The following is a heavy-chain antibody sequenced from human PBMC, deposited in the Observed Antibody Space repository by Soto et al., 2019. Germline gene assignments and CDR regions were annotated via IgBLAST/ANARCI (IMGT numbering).Heavy chain of an antibody. CDR3: AKDSQPDTMIVVVITDFDY. J-gene: IGHJ4*02. CDR1: GFTFSSYA. CDR2: IGGSGGST. D-gene: IGHD3-22*01. V-gene: IGHV3-23*01. Sequence: PGGSLRLSCAASGFTFSSYAMSWVRQAPGKGLEWVSAIGGSGGSTYYADSVKGRFTISRDNSKNTLYLQMNSLRAEDTAVYYCAKDSQPDTMIVVVITDFDYWGQGTLGTVSS.